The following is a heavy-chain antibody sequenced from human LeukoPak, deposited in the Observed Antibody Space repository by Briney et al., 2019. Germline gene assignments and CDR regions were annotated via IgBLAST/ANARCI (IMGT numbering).Heavy chain of an antibody. CDR3: ASAYCGGDCLSSIRLDY. D-gene: IGHD2-21*02. Sequence: PSETLSLTCTVSGGSISSYYWSWIRQPPGKGLEWIGYIFYSGSTNYNPSLKSRVTMSVDTSKNQFSLKLSSVTAADTAVYYCASAYCGGDCLSSIRLDYWGQGTLVTVSS. CDR2: IFYSGST. CDR1: GGSISSYY. V-gene: IGHV4-59*12. J-gene: IGHJ4*02.